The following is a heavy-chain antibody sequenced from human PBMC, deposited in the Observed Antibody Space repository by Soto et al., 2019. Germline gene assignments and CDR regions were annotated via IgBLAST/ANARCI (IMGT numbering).Heavy chain of an antibody. CDR2: IKSKTDGGTT. Sequence: EVQLVESGGGLVKPGGSLRLSCAASGFTFSNAWMNWVRQAPGKGLEWVGRIKSKTDGGTTDYAAPVKGRFTISRDDSKNKRYLQMNSLKTEGTAVYYCTTGHSGSYSSTDYWGQGTLVTVSS. CDR3: TTGHSGSYSSTDY. D-gene: IGHD1-26*01. V-gene: IGHV3-15*07. J-gene: IGHJ4*02. CDR1: GFTFSNAW.